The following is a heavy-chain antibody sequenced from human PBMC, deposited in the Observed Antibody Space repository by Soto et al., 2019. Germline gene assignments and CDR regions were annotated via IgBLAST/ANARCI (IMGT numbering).Heavy chain of an antibody. CDR2: IYYSGST. J-gene: IGHJ4*02. V-gene: IGHV4-30-4*08. CDR1: GGSVSSGSYY. D-gene: IGHD3-10*01. CDR3: ARDLGAYYGSGSFGY. Sequence: SETLALTCTVSGGSVSSGSYYWSWIRQPPGKGLEWIGYIYYSGSTYYNPSLKSRVTISVDTSKNQFSLKLSSVTAADTAVYYCARDLGAYYGSGSFGYWGQGTLVTGSS.